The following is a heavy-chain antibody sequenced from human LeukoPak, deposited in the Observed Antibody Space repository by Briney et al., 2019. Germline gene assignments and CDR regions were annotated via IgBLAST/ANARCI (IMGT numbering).Heavy chain of an antibody. D-gene: IGHD3-22*01. Sequence: AVKVSCKASGYTFTSYGISLVRLAPGPGLEWMGWISAYNGDTNYAQKLQGRDTMTTDTSTSTAYMELRSLRSDDTAVYYCARVHYGHYYDSSGYYFDYWGQGTLVSVSS. V-gene: IGHV1-18*01. CDR1: GYTFTSYG. CDR2: ISAYNGDT. J-gene: IGHJ4*02. CDR3: ARVHYGHYYDSSGYYFDY.